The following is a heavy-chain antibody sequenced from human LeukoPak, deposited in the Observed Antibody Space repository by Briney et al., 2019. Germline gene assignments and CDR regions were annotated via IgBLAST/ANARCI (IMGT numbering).Heavy chain of an antibody. CDR2: ITGGGDIT. CDR1: GFTFSNYA. CDR3: AKANVLLWFGELSGEYYFDY. D-gene: IGHD3-10*01. Sequence: GGSLRLSCAASGFTFSNYAMSWVRQAPGMRLEWVSAITGGGDITDYADSVKGRFTISRDNSKNTLYLQMNSLRAEDTAVYYCAKANVLLWFGELSGEYYFDYWGQGTLVTVSS. J-gene: IGHJ4*02. V-gene: IGHV3-23*01.